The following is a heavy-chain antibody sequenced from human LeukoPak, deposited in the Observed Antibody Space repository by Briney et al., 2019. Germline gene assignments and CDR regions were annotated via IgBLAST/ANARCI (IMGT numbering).Heavy chain of an antibody. CDR2: ISGHGDGT. J-gene: IGHJ1*01. CDR1: GFTFSSYA. Sequence: GGSLRLSCVASGFTFSSYAMSWVRQAPGKGLEWVSAISGHGDGTYYADSVKGRFTISRDNSKNTAYLQMNSLRAEDTAVYYCAQDQGYYGSGSYKEFFRHWGQGTLVTVSS. V-gene: IGHV3-23*01. CDR3: AQDQGYYGSGSYKEFFRH. D-gene: IGHD3-10*01.